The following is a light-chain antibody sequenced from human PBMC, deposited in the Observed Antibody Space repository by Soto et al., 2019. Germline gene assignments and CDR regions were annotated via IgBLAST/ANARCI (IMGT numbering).Light chain of an antibody. CDR1: QSISNY. J-gene: IGKJ1*01. CDR3: QKYGSFWT. Sequence: EIVLTQSPATLSLSPGERATLSCRASQSISNYLVWFQQKPGQAPRLLIYDASTRATGIPDRFSGSGSGTDFTLTIRGLEPDDFAVYYCQKYGSFWTFGQGTKVDIK. V-gene: IGKV3-20*01. CDR2: DAS.